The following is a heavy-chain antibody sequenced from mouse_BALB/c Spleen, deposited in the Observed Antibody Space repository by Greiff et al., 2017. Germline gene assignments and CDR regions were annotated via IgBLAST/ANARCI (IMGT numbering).Heavy chain of an antibody. D-gene: IGHD1-1*01. Sequence: VQLQQSGPGLVQPSQSLSITCTVSGFSLTSYGVHWVRQSPGKGLEWLGVIWSGGSTDYNAAFISRLSISKDNSKSQVFFKMNSLQANDTAIYYCARERYGSSYEGFAYWGQGTLVTVSA. V-gene: IGHV2-2*02. CDR3: ARERYGSSYEGFAY. J-gene: IGHJ3*01. CDR2: IWSGGST. CDR1: GFSLTSYG.